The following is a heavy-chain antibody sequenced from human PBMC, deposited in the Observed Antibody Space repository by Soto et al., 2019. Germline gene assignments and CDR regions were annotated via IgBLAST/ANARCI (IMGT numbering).Heavy chain of an antibody. Sequence: QGQLVQSGAEVKKPGASVKVSCKASGYDFIDHYIHWLRQAPGQGLEWMGWINPNGGGTKYAQKFQGGGTMTGETPISLVYRDRGGLRSADPAVFFCGGDLNPYLGRGGLLVFFASGGQGPLVPVSP. D-gene: IGHD3-10*01. V-gene: IGHV1-2*02. J-gene: IGHJ4*02. CDR2: INPNGGGT. CDR1: GYDFIDHY. CDR3: GGDLNPYLGRGGLLVFFAS.